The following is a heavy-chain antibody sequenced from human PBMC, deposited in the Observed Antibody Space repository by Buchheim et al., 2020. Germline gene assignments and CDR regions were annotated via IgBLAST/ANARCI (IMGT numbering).Heavy chain of an antibody. D-gene: IGHD3-9*01. CDR1: GFTFHDHW. CDR3: TTEPRY. J-gene: IGHJ4*02. CDR2: VKSTSAGGTI. V-gene: IGHV3-15*01. Sequence: EVQLVESRGGLVGPGGSLTLSCATSGFTFHDHWMSWIRQAPGKGLEWIARVKSTSAGGTIDYVTSVKGRFVISRDDSKNMLYLQMNSLKNEDTAVYYCTTEPRYWGQGTL.